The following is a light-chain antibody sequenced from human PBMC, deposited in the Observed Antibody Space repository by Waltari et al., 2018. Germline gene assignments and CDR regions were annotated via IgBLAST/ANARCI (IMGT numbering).Light chain of an antibody. CDR1: QSVSSN. J-gene: IGKJ1*01. CDR2: EAS. CDR3: QQRNNRPPWT. V-gene: IGKV3-11*01. Sequence: EIVLTQSPATLSLSQGERATLSCRASQSVSSNLAWYQHKPGQAPRLLIYEASNRATGIPARFSGTGSGTDFTLTISSLEPEDFAVYYCQQRNNRPPWTFGQGTKVEIK.